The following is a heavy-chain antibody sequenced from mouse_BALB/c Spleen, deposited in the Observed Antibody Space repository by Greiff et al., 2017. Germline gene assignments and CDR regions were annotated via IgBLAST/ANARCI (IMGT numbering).Heavy chain of an antibody. D-gene: IGHD2-4*01. CDR3: ARDRTYYDYDSFAY. Sequence: EVQLQESGGGLVQPGGSLRLSCATSGFTFTDYYMSWVRQPPGKALEWLGFIRNKANGYTTEYSASVKGRFTISRDNSQSILYLQMNTLRAEDSATYYCARDRTYYDYDSFAYWGQGTLVTVSA. CDR1: GFTFTDYY. CDR2: IRNKANGYTT. J-gene: IGHJ3*01. V-gene: IGHV7-3*02.